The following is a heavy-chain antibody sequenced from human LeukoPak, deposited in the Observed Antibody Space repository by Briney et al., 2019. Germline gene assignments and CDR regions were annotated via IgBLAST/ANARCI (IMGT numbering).Heavy chain of an antibody. CDR2: IYYSGST. CDR1: GGSISSNSYY. J-gene: IGHJ4*02. D-gene: IGHD6-13*01. V-gene: IGHV4-39*01. Sequence: SETLSLTCTVSGGSISSNSYYWGWIRQPPGKGLEWIGSIYYSGSTYYNPSLKSRVTISVNTAKNQFSLKLSSVTAADTAVYYCARVGEQHHIDYWGQGTLVTVSS. CDR3: ARVGEQHHIDY.